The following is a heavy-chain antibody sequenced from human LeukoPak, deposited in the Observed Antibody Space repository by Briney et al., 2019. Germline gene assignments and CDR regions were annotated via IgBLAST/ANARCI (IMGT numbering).Heavy chain of an antibody. CDR2: INPNSGGT. CDR3: AREFGERATTPPDY. Sequence: ASVKVSCKASGYTFTSYGISWVRQAPGQGLEWMGRINPNSGGTNYAQKFQGRVTMTRDTSISTAYMELSRLRSDDTAVYYCAREFGERATTPPDYWGQGTLVTVSS. J-gene: IGHJ4*02. D-gene: IGHD5-24*01. CDR1: GYTFTSYG. V-gene: IGHV1-2*06.